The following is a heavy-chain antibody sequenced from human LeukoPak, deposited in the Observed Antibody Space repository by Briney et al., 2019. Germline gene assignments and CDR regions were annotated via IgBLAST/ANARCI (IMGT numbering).Heavy chain of an antibody. J-gene: IGHJ4*02. V-gene: IGHV3-23*01. D-gene: IGHD3-9*01. CDR2: ISGSGGST. Sequence: GGSLRLSCAASGFTFSSYAMSWVRQAPGKGLEWVSAISGSGGSTYYADSVKGRFTISRDNSKSTLYLQMNSLRAEDTAVYYCAKDQVLRYFDWLLSASGYWGQGTLVTVSS. CDR1: GFTFSSYA. CDR3: AKDQVLRYFDWLLSASGY.